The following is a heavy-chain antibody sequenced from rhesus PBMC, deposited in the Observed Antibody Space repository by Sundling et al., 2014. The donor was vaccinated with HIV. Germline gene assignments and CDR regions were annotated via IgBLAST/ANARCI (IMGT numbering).Heavy chain of an antibody. CDR3: AKAATRYGTRLDY. D-gene: IGHD4-29*01. CDR1: GFTFSSSY. Sequence: EVQLVESGEAWYSLGASLRLSCTGSGFTFSSSYMYWVRQAPGKGLEWVSAINTRGTITWYTDSVKGRFTISKENAKNTLYFQMDSLRAEDTAVYYCAKAATRYGTRLDYWGQGVLVTVSS. V-gene: IGHV3-8*01. J-gene: IGHJ4*01. CDR2: INTRGTIT.